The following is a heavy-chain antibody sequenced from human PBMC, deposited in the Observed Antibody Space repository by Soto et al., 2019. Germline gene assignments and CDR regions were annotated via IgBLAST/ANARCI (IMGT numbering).Heavy chain of an antibody. CDR2: IYYSGST. D-gene: IGHD2-21*01. CDR3: AREALADYYYYYMDV. CDR1: GGSISSYY. V-gene: IGHV4-59*01. Sequence: SETLSLTCTVSGGSISSYYWSWIRQPPGKGLEWIGYIYYSGSTNYNPSLKSRVTISVDTSKNQFSLKLSSATAADTAVYYCAREALADYYYYYMDVWGKGTTVTVSS. J-gene: IGHJ6*03.